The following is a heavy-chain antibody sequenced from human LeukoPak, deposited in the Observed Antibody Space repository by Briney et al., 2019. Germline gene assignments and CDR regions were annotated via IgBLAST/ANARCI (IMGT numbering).Heavy chain of an antibody. CDR2: ISWNSGSI. CDR1: GFTFDDYA. J-gene: IGHJ6*02. D-gene: IGHD3-22*01. Sequence: PGRSLRLSCAASGFTFDDYAMHWVRQAPGKGLEWVSGISWNSGSIGYADSVKGRFTISRDNAKNSLYLQMNSLRSEDTGLYYYAKGASYDSSGYYTRDPYYYYYYGMDVWGQGTTVTVSS. V-gene: IGHV3-9*01. CDR3: AKGASYDSSGYYTRDPYYYYYYGMDV.